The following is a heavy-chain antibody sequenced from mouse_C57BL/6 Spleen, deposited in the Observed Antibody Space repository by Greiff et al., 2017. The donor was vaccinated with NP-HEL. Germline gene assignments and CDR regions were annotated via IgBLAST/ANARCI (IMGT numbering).Heavy chain of an antibody. CDR2: ISYSGSA. CDR3: ARAELGRNYAMDY. Sequence: DVQLQESGPGMVKPSQSLSLTCTVTGYSITSGYDWHWIRHFPGNKLEWMGYISYSGSANYNPSLKSRISITHDTSKNHFFLKLNSVTTEDTATYYCARAELGRNYAMDYWGQGTSVTVSS. J-gene: IGHJ4*01. D-gene: IGHD4-1*01. V-gene: IGHV3-1*01. CDR1: GYSITSGYD.